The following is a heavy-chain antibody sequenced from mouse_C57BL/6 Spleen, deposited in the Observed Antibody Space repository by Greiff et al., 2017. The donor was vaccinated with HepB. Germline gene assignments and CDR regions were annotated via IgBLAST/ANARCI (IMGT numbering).Heavy chain of an antibody. CDR3: AREGDIRDCFDY. J-gene: IGHJ2*01. V-gene: IGHV1-55*01. Sequence: QVQLQQPGAELVKPGASVKMSCKASGYTFTSYWMTWVKQRPGQGLEWIGDIYPGSGSTNYNEKFKSKATLTVDTSSSTAYMQLSSLTSEDSAVYYCAREGDIRDCFDYWGQGTTLTVSS. CDR1: GYTFTSYW. CDR2: IYPGSGST.